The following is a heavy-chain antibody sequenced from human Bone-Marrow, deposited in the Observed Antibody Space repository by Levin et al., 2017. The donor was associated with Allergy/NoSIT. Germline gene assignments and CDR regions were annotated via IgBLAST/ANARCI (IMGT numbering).Heavy chain of an antibody. D-gene: IGHD2-21*02. CDR1: GGSNSSNY. V-gene: IGHV4-59*08. CDR3: ARLIREEPLTASRPTRHYFYYGMDV. Sequence: PSQTLSLTCTVSGGSNSSNYWIWIRQPPGKGLEWIGYIYYSGSTNYNPSLKSRLTLSVDTSKNQFSLKLSSVTAADTAVYFCARLIREEPLTASRPTRHYFYYGMDVWGLGTTVTVSS. J-gene: IGHJ6*02. CDR2: IYYSGST.